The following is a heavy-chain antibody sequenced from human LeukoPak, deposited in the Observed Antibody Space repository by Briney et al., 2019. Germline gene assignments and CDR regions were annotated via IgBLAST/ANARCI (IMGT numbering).Heavy chain of an antibody. Sequence: ASVKVSCKASGYTFTSYGISWVRQAPGQGLEWMGWISAYNGNTNYAQKLQGRVTMTTDTSTSTAYMELRSLRSDDTAVYYCARDYYGSGRGSPVDYWGQGTLVTVSS. CDR2: ISAYNGNT. J-gene: IGHJ4*02. CDR1: GYTFTSYG. D-gene: IGHD3-10*01. V-gene: IGHV1-18*01. CDR3: ARDYYGSGRGSPVDY.